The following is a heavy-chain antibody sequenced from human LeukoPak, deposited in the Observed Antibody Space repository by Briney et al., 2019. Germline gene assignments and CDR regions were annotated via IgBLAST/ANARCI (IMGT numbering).Heavy chain of an antibody. V-gene: IGHV3-30*02. J-gene: IGHJ4*02. D-gene: IGHD2-21*01. CDR1: GFTFSSYS. CDR3: AKGAINPLLYYFDY. CDR2: IRYDGSNK. Sequence: GGSLRLSCAASGFTFSSYSMNWVRQAPGKGLEWVAFIRYDGSNKYYADSVKGRFTISRDNSKNTLYLQMNSLRAEDAAVYYCAKGAINPLLYYFDYWGQGTLVTVPS.